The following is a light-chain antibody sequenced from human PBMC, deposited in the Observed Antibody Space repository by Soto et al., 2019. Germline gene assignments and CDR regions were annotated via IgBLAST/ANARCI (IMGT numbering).Light chain of an antibody. CDR2: DAS. J-gene: IGKJ1*01. CDR3: QQCDSSPWT. V-gene: IGKV3-11*01. Sequence: EIVLTQSPATLSLSPGERTTLSCRASQSLRRYLAWYQQKPGQAPRLLVYDASNRATGIPARFSGSGSGTDFTLTISSLEPEDFAVFYCQQCDSSPWTFGQGTKVDIK. CDR1: QSLRRY.